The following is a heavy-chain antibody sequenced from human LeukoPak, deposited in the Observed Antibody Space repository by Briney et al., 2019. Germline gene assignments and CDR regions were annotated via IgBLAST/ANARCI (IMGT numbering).Heavy chain of an antibody. CDR2: IKQDGSEK. J-gene: IGHJ4*02. CDR1: GFTFSSYW. D-gene: IGHD2-2*02. Sequence: GGSLRLSCAASGFTFSSYWMSWVRQAPGKGLEWVANIKQDGSEKYYVDSVKGRFTISRDNAKNSLYLQMNSLRAEDTAVYYCATELGYCSSTSCYTPDYWGQGTLVTVSS. CDR3: ATELGYCSSTSCYTPDY. V-gene: IGHV3-7*01.